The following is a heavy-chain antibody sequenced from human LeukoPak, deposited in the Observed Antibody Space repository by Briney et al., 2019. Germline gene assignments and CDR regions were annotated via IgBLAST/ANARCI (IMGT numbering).Heavy chain of an antibody. V-gene: IGHV4-4*07. CDR3: ARAPGNYDILTGSYMDV. CDR1: GGSISSYY. Sequence: SETLSLTCTVSGGSISSYYWSWIRQPAGKGLEGIGRIYTSGSTNYNPSLKSRVTMSVDTSKNQFSLKLSSVTAADTAVYYCARAPGNYDILTGSYMDVWGKGTTVTVSS. J-gene: IGHJ6*03. D-gene: IGHD3-9*01. CDR2: IYTSGST.